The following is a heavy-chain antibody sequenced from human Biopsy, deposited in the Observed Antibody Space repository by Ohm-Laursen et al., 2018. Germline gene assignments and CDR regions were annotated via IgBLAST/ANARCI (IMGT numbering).Heavy chain of an antibody. Sequence: SETLSLTCAVFGKTFSDYQWSWIRQPPGKGLGWIGQINQAGTTNYNPSLKSRVTMSVDTSKNQFSLKLRSVTAADTAVYYCARGTGKYYVYGAFDIWGQGTMVTVSS. D-gene: IGHD1-26*01. CDR2: INQAGTT. CDR3: ARGTGKYYVYGAFDI. V-gene: IGHV4-34*01. CDR1: GKTFSDYQ. J-gene: IGHJ3*02.